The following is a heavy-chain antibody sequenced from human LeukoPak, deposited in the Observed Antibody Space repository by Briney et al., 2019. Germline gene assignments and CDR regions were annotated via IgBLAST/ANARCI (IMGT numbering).Heavy chain of an antibody. CDR2: ISSSGSTI. V-gene: IGHV3-48*03. CDR1: GFTFSSYE. Sequence: GGSLRLSCAASGFTFSSYEMNWVRQAPGKGLEWVSYISSSGSTIYYADSVKGRFTISRDNAKNSLYLQMNSLRAEDTAVYYCARDLSSGSYSAFDIWGRGTMVTVSS. J-gene: IGHJ3*02. CDR3: ARDLSSGSYSAFDI. D-gene: IGHD1-26*01.